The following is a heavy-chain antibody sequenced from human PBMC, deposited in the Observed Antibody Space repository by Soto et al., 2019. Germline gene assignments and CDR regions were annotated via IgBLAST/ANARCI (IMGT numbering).Heavy chain of an antibody. CDR3: AHCRGGVASF. CDR1: GFSLNTRDVG. CDR2: VYWDDDK. V-gene: IGHV2-5*02. J-gene: IGHJ4*02. Sequence: QITLNESGPALVKPTQTLTLTCTFPGFSLNTRDVGVGWIRQPPGKALEWLGVVYWDDDKTYSPSLKSRRTITKDTPKNQVVLRMTKMDPVDTATDYCAHCRGGVASFWGQGTLVTVSS. D-gene: IGHD3-16*01.